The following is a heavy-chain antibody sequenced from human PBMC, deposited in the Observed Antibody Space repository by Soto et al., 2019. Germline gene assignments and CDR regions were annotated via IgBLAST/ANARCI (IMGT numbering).Heavy chain of an antibody. CDR3: ARSPPITLARPPSRGRHYYSGMDV. J-gene: IGHJ6*02. V-gene: IGHV1-3*01. CDR2: INAGIGDT. Sequence: ASVKVSFKASGYSFPSYTMHWVRQAPGQRLEWMGWINAGIGDTKYSEKFQGRVTITRDTPASTAYMEVSSLRSEDTAVYYCARSPPITLARPPSRGRHYYSGMDVWGQGTMVTVSS. CDR1: GYSFPSYT. D-gene: IGHD6-19*01.